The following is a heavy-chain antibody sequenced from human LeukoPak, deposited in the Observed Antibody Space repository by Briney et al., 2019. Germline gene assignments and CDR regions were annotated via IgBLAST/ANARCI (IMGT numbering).Heavy chain of an antibody. D-gene: IGHD6-19*01. J-gene: IGHJ3*02. CDR3: ARAVADAFDI. Sequence: PSETLSLTCTVSGGSISSYYWSWIRQPPGKGLEWIGYIYYSGSTNYNPSLKSRVTISVDTSKNQYSLKLSSVTAADTAVYYCARAVADAFDIWGQGTMVTVSS. CDR1: GGSISSYY. CDR2: IYYSGST. V-gene: IGHV4-59*08.